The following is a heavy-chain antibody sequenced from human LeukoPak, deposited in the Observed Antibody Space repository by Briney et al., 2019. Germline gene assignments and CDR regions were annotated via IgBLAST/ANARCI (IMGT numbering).Heavy chain of an antibody. J-gene: IGHJ4*02. CDR1: GFTFDDYA. D-gene: IGHD3-22*01. CDR2: ISWNSGSI. CDR3: AKVDDSSGYGYDY. V-gene: IGHV3-9*01. Sequence: GGSLRLSCAASGFTFDDYAMHWVRQAPGKGLEWVSGISWNSGSIGYADSVKGRFTISRDNAKNSLYLQTDSLRPEDTALYYCAKVDDSSGYGYDYWGQGTLVTVSS.